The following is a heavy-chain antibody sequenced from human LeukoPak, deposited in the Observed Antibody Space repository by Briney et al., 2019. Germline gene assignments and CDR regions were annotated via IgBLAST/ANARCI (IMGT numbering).Heavy chain of an antibody. CDR3: AKDRKTYYYDSSGYYPAEYFQH. Sequence: GGSLRLSCAASGFTFSTYSMNWVRQAPGKGLEWVSFISTSSSTIYHADSVKGRFTISRDNAKNSLYLQMNSLRAEDTAVYYCAKDRKTYYYDSSGYYPAEYFQHWGQGTLVTVSS. J-gene: IGHJ1*01. CDR1: GFTFSTYS. CDR2: ISTSSSTI. V-gene: IGHV3-48*01. D-gene: IGHD3-22*01.